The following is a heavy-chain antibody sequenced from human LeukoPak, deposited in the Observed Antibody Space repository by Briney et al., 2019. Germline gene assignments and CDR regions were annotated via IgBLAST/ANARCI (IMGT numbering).Heavy chain of an antibody. J-gene: IGHJ4*02. CDR3: AKDRIYYTDFVLFDY. D-gene: IGHD1-26*01. CDR1: GFSFSNYG. Sequence: GGSLRLSCAASGFSFSNYGMHWVRQAPGKGLEGVAFIRYDGSNEYYADSVKGRFTISSDNSKNTLYLQMNSLRAEDTAVYYCAKDRIYYTDFVLFDYWGQGTLVTVSS. V-gene: IGHV3-30*02. CDR2: IRYDGSNE.